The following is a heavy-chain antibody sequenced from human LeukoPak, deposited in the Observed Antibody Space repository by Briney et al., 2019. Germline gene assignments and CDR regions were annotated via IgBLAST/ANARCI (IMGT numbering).Heavy chain of an antibody. V-gene: IGHV3-74*01. J-gene: IGHJ4*02. Sequence: GRSLRLSCAASGFTFSSYWMHWVRQAPGKGLVWVSRINSDGSSTSYADSVKGRFTISRDNAKNTLHLQMNSLRAEDTAVYYCARYGDGYDFDYWGQGTLVTVSS. D-gene: IGHD5-24*01. CDR2: INSDGSST. CDR3: ARYGDGYDFDY. CDR1: GFTFSSYW.